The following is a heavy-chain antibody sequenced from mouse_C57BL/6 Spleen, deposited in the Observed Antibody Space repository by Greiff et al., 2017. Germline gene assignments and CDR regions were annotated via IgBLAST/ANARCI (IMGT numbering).Heavy chain of an antibody. CDR2: FHPYNDDT. J-gene: IGHJ1*03. V-gene: IGHV1-47*01. CDR1: GYTFTTYP. D-gene: IGHD2-1*01. CDR3: ARRGNYGNYVHWYFDV. Sequence: VQLQQSGAELVKPGASVKMSCKASGYTFTTYPIEWMKQNHGKSLEWIGNFHPYNDDTKYNEKFKGKATLTVEKSSSTVYLELSRLTSDDSAVYYGARRGNYGNYVHWYFDVWGTGTTVTVSS.